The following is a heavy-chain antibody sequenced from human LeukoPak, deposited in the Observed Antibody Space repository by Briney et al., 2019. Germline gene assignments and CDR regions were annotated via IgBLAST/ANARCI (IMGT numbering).Heavy chain of an antibody. CDR1: GFSFSSYN. D-gene: IGHD1-26*01. V-gene: IGHV3-21*01. CDR3: ARDPYSGAYGNTYYYYMDV. J-gene: IGHJ6*03. CDR2: ITTSSTYT. Sequence: GGSLRLSCEASGFSFSSYNMDWVRQTPGKGLEWISSITTSSTYTFYADSVKGRFTISRDNARNSLYLQMNSLTAEDAAVYYCARDPYSGAYGNTYYYYMDVWGKGTTVTISS.